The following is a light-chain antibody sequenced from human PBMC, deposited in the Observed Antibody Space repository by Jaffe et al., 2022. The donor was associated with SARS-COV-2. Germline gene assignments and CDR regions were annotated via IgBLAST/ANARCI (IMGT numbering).Light chain of an antibody. CDR2: END. Sequence: QSVLTQPPSVSAAPGQKVTISCSGSSSNIGNNYVSWYQQLPGTAPKLLICENDKRPSGIPDRFYGSKSGTSATLGITGLQTGDEADYYCGTWDSSLGAGVFGGGTKLTVL. V-gene: IGLV1-51*02. CDR1: SSNIGNNY. J-gene: IGLJ3*02. CDR3: GTWDSSLGAGV.